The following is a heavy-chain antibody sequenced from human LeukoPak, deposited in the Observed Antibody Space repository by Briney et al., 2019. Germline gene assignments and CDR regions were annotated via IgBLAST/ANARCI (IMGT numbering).Heavy chain of an antibody. CDR2: IYYSGST. V-gene: IGHV4-31*03. J-gene: IGHJ4*02. CDR1: GGSISSGGYY. CDR3: ARQGRPQTPIHYFDY. D-gene: IGHD3-10*01. Sequence: SETLSLTCTVCGGSISSGGYYWSWIRQHPGKGLEWIGYIYYSGSTYYNPSLKSRVTISVDTSKNQFSLKLSSVTAADTAVYYCARQGRPQTPIHYFDYWGQGTLVTVSS.